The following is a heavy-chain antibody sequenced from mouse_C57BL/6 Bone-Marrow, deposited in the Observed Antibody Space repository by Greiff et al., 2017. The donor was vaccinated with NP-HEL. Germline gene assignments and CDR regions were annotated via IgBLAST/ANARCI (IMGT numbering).Heavy chain of an antibody. V-gene: IGHV1-77*01. CDR2: IGPGSGST. Sequence: VKLQESGAELVKPGASVKISCKASGYTFTDYYINRVKQRPGQGLEWIGKIGPGSGSTYYNEKFKGKATLTADKSSSTAYMQLSSLTSEDSAVYFCARWGSNGYYYFDYWGQGTTLTVSS. J-gene: IGHJ2*01. D-gene: IGHD2-3*01. CDR3: ARWGSNGYYYFDY. CDR1: GYTFTDYY.